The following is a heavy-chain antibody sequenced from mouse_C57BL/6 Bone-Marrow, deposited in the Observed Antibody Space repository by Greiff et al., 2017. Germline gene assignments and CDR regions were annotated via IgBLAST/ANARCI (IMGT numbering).Heavy chain of an antibody. CDR1: GFNIKNTY. CDR3: AGDYYCSRAWFAY. J-gene: IGHJ3*01. V-gene: IGHV14-3*01. CDR2: IDPANGNT. Sequence: VQLQQSVAELVRPGASVKLSCTASGFNIKNTYMHWVKQRPEQGLEWIGRIDPANGNTNYAPKFKGKATITADNYSNTAYMQLSSLTSSDTAIYYCAGDYYCSRAWFAYWGQGTLVTVSA. D-gene: IGHD1-1*01.